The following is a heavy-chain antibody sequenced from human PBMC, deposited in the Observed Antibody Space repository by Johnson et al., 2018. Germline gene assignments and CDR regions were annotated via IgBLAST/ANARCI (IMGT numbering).Heavy chain of an antibody. CDR2: ISYDGSNK. V-gene: IGHV3-30*03. CDR1: GFTFSSYS. J-gene: IGHJ6*02. D-gene: IGHD3-3*01. Sequence: QVELVQAGGGVVQPGRSLRLSCAASGFTFSSYSMNWVRQAPGTGLEWVAVISYDGSNKYYADSVTGRFTISRDNSKNTLYLQMNSLRAGDTAVYYCARGARTIFGVVKRSMDVWGQGTTVTVSS. CDR3: ARGARTIFGVVKRSMDV.